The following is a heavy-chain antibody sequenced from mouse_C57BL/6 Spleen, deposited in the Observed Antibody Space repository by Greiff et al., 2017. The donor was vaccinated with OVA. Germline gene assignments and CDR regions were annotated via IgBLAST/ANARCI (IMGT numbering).Heavy chain of an antibody. CDR1: GFTFSSYA. J-gene: IGHJ2*01. CDR2: ISSGGDYI. CDR3: TIAVPFITTVVGIFDY. D-gene: IGHD1-1*01. Sequence: EVQLVESGEGLVKPGGSLKLSCAASGFTFSSYAMSWVRQTPEKRLEWVAYISSGGDYIYYADTVKGRFTISRDNARNTLYLQMISLQSEYTAMYYCTIAVPFITTVVGIFDYWGQGTTLTVSS. V-gene: IGHV5-9-1*02.